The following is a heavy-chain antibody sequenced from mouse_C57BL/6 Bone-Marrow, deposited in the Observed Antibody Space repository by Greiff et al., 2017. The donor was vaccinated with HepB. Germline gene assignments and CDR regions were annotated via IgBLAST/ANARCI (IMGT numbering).Heavy chain of an antibody. CDR3: ATPITTSFAY. D-gene: IGHD1-2*01. V-gene: IGHV14-4*01. Sequence: VQLQQSGAELVRPGASVKLSCTASGFNIKDDYMHWVKQRPEQGLEWIGWIDPENGDTEYASKFQGKATITADTSSNTAYLQLSSLTSEDTAVYYCATPITTSFAYWGPKALVTVSP. CDR2: IDPENGDT. CDR1: GFNIKDDY. J-gene: IGHJ3*01.